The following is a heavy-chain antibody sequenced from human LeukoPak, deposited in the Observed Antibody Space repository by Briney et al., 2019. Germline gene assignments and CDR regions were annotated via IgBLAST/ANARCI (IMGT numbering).Heavy chain of an antibody. CDR3: ARERRLGELSYYFDY. CDR2: IYYSGST. J-gene: IGHJ4*02. Sequence: SETLSLTCTVSGGSISSYYWSWIRQPPGKGLEWIGYIYYSGSTNYNPSLKSRVTISVDTSKNQFSLKLSSVTLADPAVYYCARERRLGELSYYFDYWGQGTLVTVSS. V-gene: IGHV4-59*01. CDR1: GGSISSYY. D-gene: IGHD3-16*02.